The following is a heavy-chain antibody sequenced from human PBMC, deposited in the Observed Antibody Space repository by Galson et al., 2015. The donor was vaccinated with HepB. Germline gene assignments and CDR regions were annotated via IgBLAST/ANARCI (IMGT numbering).Heavy chain of an antibody. CDR3: ARECPFAVADT. J-gene: IGHJ4*02. Sequence: SLRLSCAASGFTFSSYWMHRVRQAPGKGLVWVSRINSDGSSTSYADSVKGRFTISRDNAKNTLYLQMNSLRAEDTAVYYCARECPFAVADTWGQGTLVTVSS. V-gene: IGHV3-74*01. CDR1: GFTFSSYW. CDR2: INSDGSST. D-gene: IGHD6-19*01.